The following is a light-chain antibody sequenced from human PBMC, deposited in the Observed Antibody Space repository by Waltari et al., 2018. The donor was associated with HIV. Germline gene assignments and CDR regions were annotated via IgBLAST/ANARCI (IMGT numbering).Light chain of an antibody. J-gene: IGLJ1*01. CDR1: SSNIGSNT. CDR2: TNE. Sequence: QSVLTQPPSASGTPGQRVTISCSGGSSNIGSNTVNWFQQLPGPAPKLFIYTNEQRPSGVPDRFSGSKSGTSASLAISGLQSEDEADYYCAAWDDSLNGYVFGTGTKVTVL. CDR3: AAWDDSLNGYV. V-gene: IGLV1-44*01.